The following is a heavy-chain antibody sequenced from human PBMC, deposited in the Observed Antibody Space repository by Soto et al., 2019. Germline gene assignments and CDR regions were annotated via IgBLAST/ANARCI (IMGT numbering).Heavy chain of an antibody. CDR3: ARGPGGGGRSRYYYYYYMDV. D-gene: IGHD2-15*01. V-gene: IGHV3-11*01. CDR1: GFTFSDYY. J-gene: IGHJ6*03. Sequence: GGSLRLSCAASGFTFSDYYMSWIRQAPGKGLEWVSYISSSGSTIYYADSVKGRFTISRDNAKNSLYLQMNSLRAEDTAVYYCARGPGGGGRSRYYYYYYMDVWGKGTTVTVSS. CDR2: ISSSGSTI.